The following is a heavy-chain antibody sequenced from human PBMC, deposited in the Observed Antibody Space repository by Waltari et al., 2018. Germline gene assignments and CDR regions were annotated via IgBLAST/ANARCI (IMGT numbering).Heavy chain of an antibody. CDR2: IYHSGST. J-gene: IGHJ3*02. CDR1: GGSISSGGYS. Sequence: QVQLQESGPGLVKPSETLSLTCTVSGGSISSGGYSWRWIRQPPGKGLEWIGYIYHSGSTYYNPSLKSRVTISVDRSKNQFSLKLSSVTAADTAVYYCAREDSSGSFDAFDIWGQGTMVTVSS. CDR3: AREDSSGSFDAFDI. D-gene: IGHD3-22*01. V-gene: IGHV4-30-2*01.